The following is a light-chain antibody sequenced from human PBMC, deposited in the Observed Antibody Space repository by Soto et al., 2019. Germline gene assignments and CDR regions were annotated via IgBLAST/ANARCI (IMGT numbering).Light chain of an antibody. Sequence: EIVLTQSPGTLSLSPGERATLSCRASQSVSSNKLAWYQQKPGQAPRLLIYGASGRATGIPDRFSGSGSGTDFTLTISRLEPEDFAVYYCQVFDGSLWTFGQGTQVEIK. J-gene: IGKJ1*01. V-gene: IGKV3-20*01. CDR2: GAS. CDR1: QSVSSNK. CDR3: QVFDGSLWT.